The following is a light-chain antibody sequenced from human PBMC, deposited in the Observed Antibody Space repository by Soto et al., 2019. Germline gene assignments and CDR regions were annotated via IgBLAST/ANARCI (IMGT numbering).Light chain of an antibody. Sequence: EIVLTPSPGTLSLSPGERATLSCRASQSVSSNNLAWYQQKPGQAPRLLIFGASSRATGIPDRFSGSGSGTDFTLTITRLAREDFAVYYCQQYGNSPKTFGQGTKVDIK. CDR1: QSVSSNN. CDR2: GAS. J-gene: IGKJ1*01. CDR3: QQYGNSPKT. V-gene: IGKV3-20*01.